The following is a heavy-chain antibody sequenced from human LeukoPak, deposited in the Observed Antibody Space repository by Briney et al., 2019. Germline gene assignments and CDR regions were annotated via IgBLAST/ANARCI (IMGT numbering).Heavy chain of an antibody. CDR1: GFTFSTYW. V-gene: IGHV3-23*01. CDR2: MSPSDDAT. CDR3: AKSPAPGYSSQLH. J-gene: IGHJ4*02. Sequence: GGSLRLSCSASGFTFSTYWMSWVRQAPGKGLEWISAMSPSDDATYYIDSVKGRFTISRDNSKNTLYLQMNSLKVDDTAVYFCAKSPAPGYSSQLHWGQGTLVTVSS. D-gene: IGHD6-13*01.